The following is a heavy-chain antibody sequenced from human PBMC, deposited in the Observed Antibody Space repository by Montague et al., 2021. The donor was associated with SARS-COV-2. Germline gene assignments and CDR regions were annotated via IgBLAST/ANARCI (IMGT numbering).Heavy chain of an antibody. V-gene: IGHV4-31*03. D-gene: IGHD3-22*01. CDR3: ARSPEPMIILIITSLNWYFDL. CDR1: GGSISSGGYY. Sequence: TLSLTCTVSGGSISSGGYYWIRIRQHQGKGLVWNGSNYYSGSTCYNPSIKSRVTISVDTSKNQFSLKMSSVTAADTAVYYCARSPEPMIILIITSLNWYFDLWGRDTLVTVSS. CDR2: NYYSGST. J-gene: IGHJ2*01.